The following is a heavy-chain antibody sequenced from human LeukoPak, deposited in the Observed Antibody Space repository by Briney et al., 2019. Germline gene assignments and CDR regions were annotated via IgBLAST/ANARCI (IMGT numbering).Heavy chain of an antibody. Sequence: PGGSLRLSCAASGFTFSSYAMHWVRQAPGKGLEWVAVISYDGSNKYYADSVKGRFTISRDNSKNTLYLQMNSLRAEDTAVYYCARDIASVRMDVWGQGTTVTVSS. CDR1: GFTFSSYA. J-gene: IGHJ6*02. V-gene: IGHV3-30*04. CDR3: ARDIASVRMDV. CDR2: ISYDGSNK. D-gene: IGHD2-15*01.